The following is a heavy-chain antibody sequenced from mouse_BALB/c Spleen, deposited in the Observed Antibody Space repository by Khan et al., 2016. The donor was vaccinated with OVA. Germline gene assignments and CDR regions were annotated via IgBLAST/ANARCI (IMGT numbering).Heavy chain of an antibody. CDR1: GYSITSGYG. Sequence: VQLKESGPGLVKPSQSLSLTCTVTGYSITSGYGWNWLRQLPGNKLEWMGYISYSGSTNYNPSLKSRISITRDTSRNKFFLQLNSVTTEDTATYYCARTARIKYWGQGTTLTVSS. CDR3: ARTARIKY. CDR2: ISYSGST. D-gene: IGHD1-2*01. V-gene: IGHV3-2*02. J-gene: IGHJ2*01.